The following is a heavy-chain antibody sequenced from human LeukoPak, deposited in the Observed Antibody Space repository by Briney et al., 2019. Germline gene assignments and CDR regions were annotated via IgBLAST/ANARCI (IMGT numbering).Heavy chain of an antibody. Sequence: PGGSLRLSCAASGFDFGAYGMHWVRQAPGEGLDWVAVISYDGSNAYYGDSVKDRFTISRDNSHNTLFLQMNSLTTDDTAAYYCVKGDWHGSGNYYSDQFRPWGPGTLVTVS. CDR3: VKGDWHGSGNYYSDQFRP. CDR1: GFDFGAYG. CDR2: ISYDGSNA. J-gene: IGHJ5*02. D-gene: IGHD3-10*01. V-gene: IGHV3-30*18.